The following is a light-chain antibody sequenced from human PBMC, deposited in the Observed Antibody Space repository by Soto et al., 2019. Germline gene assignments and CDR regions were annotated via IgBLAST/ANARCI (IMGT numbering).Light chain of an antibody. V-gene: IGKV4-1*01. CDR3: QQYCATPWT. J-gene: IGKJ1*01. CDR1: QSILYSSTNQNC. CDR2: WAS. Sequence: IVMTQSPDSLAVSLGGRATITCESSQSILYSSTNQNCLAWYQQKPGQPPKLLIYWASTRESGVPDRFSGSGSVTDFTLTISSLQAEDVAVYYCQQYCATPWTFGQGTKVEIK.